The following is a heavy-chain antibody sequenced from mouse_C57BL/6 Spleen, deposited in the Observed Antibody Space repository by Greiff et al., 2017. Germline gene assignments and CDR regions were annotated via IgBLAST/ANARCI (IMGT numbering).Heavy chain of an antibody. Sequence: VQLQQSGAELMKPGASVKLSCKATGYTFTGYWIEWVKQRPGHGLEWIGEILPGSGSTNYNEKFKGKAAFTADTSSNTAYMQLSSLTTEDSAIYYCARKGDSNCLSYGYFDVWGTGTTVTVSA. CDR1: GYTFTGYW. CDR3: ARKGDSNCLSYGYFDV. V-gene: IGHV1-9*01. J-gene: IGHJ1*03. D-gene: IGHD2-5*01. CDR2: ILPGSGST.